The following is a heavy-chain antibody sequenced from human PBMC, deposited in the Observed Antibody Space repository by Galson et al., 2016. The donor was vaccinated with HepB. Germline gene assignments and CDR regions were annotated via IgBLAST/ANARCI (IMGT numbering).Heavy chain of an antibody. CDR3: GRDHDTTGIDY. Sequence: SETLSLTCTVSGGSISNYYWSWIRQPPGKGLEWIGYIYYSGSTNYNPSLKSRVTISVDTSKNQFSLKLSSVTAADTAVCYCGRDHDTTGIDYWGQGTLVTVSS. V-gene: IGHV4-59*01. CDR1: GGSISNYY. J-gene: IGHJ4*02. D-gene: IGHD1-1*01. CDR2: IYYSGST.